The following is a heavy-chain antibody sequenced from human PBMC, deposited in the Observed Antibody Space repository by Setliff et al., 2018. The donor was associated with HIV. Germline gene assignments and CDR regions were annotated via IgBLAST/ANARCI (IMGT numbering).Heavy chain of an antibody. J-gene: IGHJ4*02. V-gene: IGHV4-59*08. CDR3: ARQTWEYYDTLTGYYRSPKNFDS. CDR2: IYYSGRT. D-gene: IGHD3-9*01. CDR1: GGSISSYY. Sequence: KSSETLSLTCSVSGGSISSYYWSWIRQPPGKGLEWIGWIYYSGRTKYNPSLKSRVTISLDTSKNQFFLKLSSVTAPDTAIYYCARQTWEYYDTLTGYYRSPKNFDSWGQGTLVTVSS.